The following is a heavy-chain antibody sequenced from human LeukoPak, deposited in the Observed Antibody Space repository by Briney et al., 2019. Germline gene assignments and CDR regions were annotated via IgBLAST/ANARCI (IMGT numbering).Heavy chain of an antibody. J-gene: IGHJ4*02. Sequence: PGGSLRLSCAASGFTFSSYGMHWVRQAPGKGLEWVAFIRYDGSNKYYADSVKGRFTISRDNSKNTLYPQMNSLRAEDTAVYYCAKGERTVVVVVAAIDYWGQGTLVTVSS. V-gene: IGHV3-30*02. CDR2: IRYDGSNK. CDR3: AKGERTVVVVVAAIDY. CDR1: GFTFSSYG. D-gene: IGHD2-15*01.